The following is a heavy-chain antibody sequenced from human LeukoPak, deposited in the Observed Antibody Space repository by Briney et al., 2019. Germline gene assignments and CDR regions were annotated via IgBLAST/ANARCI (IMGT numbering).Heavy chain of an antibody. CDR2: IIPILGIA. CDR1: GGTFSSYA. J-gene: IGHJ4*02. Sequence: SVKVSCRASGGTFSSYAISWVRQAPGQGLEWMGRIIPILGIANYAQKFQGRVTMTTDTSTSTAYMELRSLRSDDTAVYYCARASTGYWSYWGQGTLVTVSS. CDR3: ARASTGYWSY. V-gene: IGHV1-69*04. D-gene: IGHD3-9*01.